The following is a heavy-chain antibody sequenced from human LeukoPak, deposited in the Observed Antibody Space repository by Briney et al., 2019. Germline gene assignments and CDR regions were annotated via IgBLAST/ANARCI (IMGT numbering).Heavy chain of an antibody. Sequence: SSETLSLTCTVSGGSISSHYWSWIRQPPGKGLEWIGYIYYSGSTNYNPSLESRLTISVDTSKNQFSLKLSSVTAADTAVYYCARSGYSYGADAFDIWGQGTMVTVSS. CDR2: IYYSGST. V-gene: IGHV4-59*11. D-gene: IGHD5-18*01. J-gene: IGHJ3*02. CDR3: ARSGYSYGADAFDI. CDR1: GGSISSHY.